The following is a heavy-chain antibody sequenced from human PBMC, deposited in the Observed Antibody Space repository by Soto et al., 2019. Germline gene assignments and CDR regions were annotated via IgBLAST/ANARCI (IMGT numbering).Heavy chain of an antibody. CDR1: GFTFDDYA. J-gene: IGHJ5*02. D-gene: IGHD5-12*01. Sequence: EVQLVESGGGLVQPGRSLRLSCAASGFTFDDYAMHWVRQAPGKGLEWVSGISGSGGSTYYADSVKGRFTISRDNSKNTLYLQMNSLRAEDTAVYYCAKDFVATIRGWFDPWGQGTLVTVSS. CDR3: AKDFVATIRGWFDP. CDR2: ISGSGGST. V-gene: IGHV3-23*04.